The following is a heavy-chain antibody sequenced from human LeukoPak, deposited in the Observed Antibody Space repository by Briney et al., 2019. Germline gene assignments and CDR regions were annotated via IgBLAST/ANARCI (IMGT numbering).Heavy chain of an antibody. CDR1: GFSVSSNY. V-gene: IGHV3-53*01. CDR3: ARGWRWLQLSGDYYYMDV. D-gene: IGHD5-24*01. J-gene: IGHJ6*03. Sequence: GGSLRHSCAASGFSVSSNYMSWVRQAPGKGLEWVSVIYSGGSTYYADSVKGRFTISRDNSKNTLYLQMNSLRAEDTAVYYCARGWRWLQLSGDYYYMDVWGKGTTVTVSS. CDR2: IYSGGST.